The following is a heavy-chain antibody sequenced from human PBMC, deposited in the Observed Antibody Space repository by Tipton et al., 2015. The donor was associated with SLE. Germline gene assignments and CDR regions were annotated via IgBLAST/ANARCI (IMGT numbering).Heavy chain of an antibody. Sequence: TLSLTCTIYGGSIGSDYWSWIRQPPGKGLEWIGYISDGGGTNYDPSLKSRVTISVDPAKNQFSLKLNSVTAADTAVYYCARGGLSFFDYWGQGTLVTVSS. V-gene: IGHV4-59*01. CDR3: ARGGLSFFDY. D-gene: IGHD3-16*01. CDR1: GGSIGSDY. CDR2: ISDGGGT. J-gene: IGHJ4*02.